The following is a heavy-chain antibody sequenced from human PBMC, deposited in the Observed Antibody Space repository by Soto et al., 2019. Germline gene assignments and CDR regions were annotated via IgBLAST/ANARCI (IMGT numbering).Heavy chain of an antibody. CDR2: ISSTTNYI. J-gene: IGHJ4*02. CDR3: ARESEDLTSTFDY. Sequence: EVQLVESGGGLVKPGGSLRLSCAASGFTFTRYSMNWVRQAPGKGLEWVSSISSTTNYIYYGDSMKGRFTISRDNAKNSLYLEMNSLRAEDTAVYYCARESEDLTSTFDYWGKGTLVTVSS. V-gene: IGHV3-21*06. CDR1: GFTFTRYS.